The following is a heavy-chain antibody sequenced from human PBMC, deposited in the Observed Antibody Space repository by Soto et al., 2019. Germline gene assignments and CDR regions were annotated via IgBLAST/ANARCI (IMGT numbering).Heavy chain of an antibody. CDR2: IYQSGST. Sequence: SETLSLTCAVSSGSISSSNWWSWVRQPPGKGLEWIGEIYQSGSTNYNPSLKSRVTISVDKSKNQFSLKLSSVTAADTAVYYCARTGSSRYAYYYMDVWGKGTTVTVSS. CDR1: SGSISSSNW. CDR3: ARTGSSRYAYYYMDV. V-gene: IGHV4-4*02. J-gene: IGHJ6*03. D-gene: IGHD1-1*01.